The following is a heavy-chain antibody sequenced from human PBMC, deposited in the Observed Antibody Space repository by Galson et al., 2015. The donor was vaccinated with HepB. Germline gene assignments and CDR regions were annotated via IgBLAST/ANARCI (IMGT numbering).Heavy chain of an antibody. Sequence: SVKVSCKASGYTFTSYGISWVRQAPGQGLEWMGWISAYNGNTNYAQKLQGRATMTTDTSTSTAYMELRSLRSDDTAVYYCARVTGDSSGYYKEGNWFDPWGQGTLVTVSS. J-gene: IGHJ5*02. CDR2: ISAYNGNT. D-gene: IGHD3-22*01. CDR1: GYTFTSYG. V-gene: IGHV1-18*01. CDR3: ARVTGDSSGYYKEGNWFDP.